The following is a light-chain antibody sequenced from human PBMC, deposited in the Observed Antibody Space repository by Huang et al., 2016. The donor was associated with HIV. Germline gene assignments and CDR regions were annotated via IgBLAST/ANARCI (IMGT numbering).Light chain of an antibody. J-gene: IGKJ2*01. V-gene: IGKV3-20*01. CDR2: GAS. CDR3: QQYGRSPPT. Sequence: EIVLTQSPGTLSLSPGERATLSCRANQTFSSRSLAWYQQRPGQAPRLLISGASSRATGIPDRFSGSGSGTDFALTISGLEPEDFVVYYCQQYGRSPPTFGRGTKLEIK. CDR1: QTFSSRS.